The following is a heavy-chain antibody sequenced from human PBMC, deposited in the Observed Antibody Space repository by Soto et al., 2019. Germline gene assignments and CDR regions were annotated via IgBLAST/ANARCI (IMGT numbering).Heavy chain of an antibody. V-gene: IGHV1-69*13. J-gene: IGHJ6*02. D-gene: IGHD3-3*01. CDR2: IIPIFGTA. CDR1: GGTFSSYA. CDR3: AREKRIFGVVIPAYYYYGMDV. Sequence: SVKVSCKASGGTFSSYAISWVRQAPGQGLEWMGGIIPIFGTANYAQKFQGRVTITADESTSTAYMELSSLRSEDTAVYYCAREKRIFGVVIPAYYYYGMDVWGQGTTVTVSS.